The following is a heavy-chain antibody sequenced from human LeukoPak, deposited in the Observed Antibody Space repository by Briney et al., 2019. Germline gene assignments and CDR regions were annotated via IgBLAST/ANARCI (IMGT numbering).Heavy chain of an antibody. CDR1: GGSISSSSYY. V-gene: IGHV4-39*07. Sequence: SGTLSLTCTVSGGSISSSSYYWGWIRQPPGKGLEWIGSIYYSGSTYYNPSLKSRVTISVDTSKNQFSLKLSSVTAADTAVYYCARDRGIYDKSGYRGDWYFDLWGRGTLVTVSS. CDR2: IYYSGST. D-gene: IGHD3-22*01. CDR3: ARDRGIYDKSGYRGDWYFDL. J-gene: IGHJ2*01.